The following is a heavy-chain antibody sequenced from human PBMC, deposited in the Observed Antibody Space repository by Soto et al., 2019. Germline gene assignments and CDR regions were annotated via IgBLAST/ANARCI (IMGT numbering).Heavy chain of an antibody. Sequence: ASVKVSCKASGYTFTSYGISWVRQAPGQGLEWMGWISAYNGNTNYAQKLQGRVTMTTDTSTSTAYMELRSLRSDDTAVYYCARDSNLYNGPVAHGYNFGPPTDYSGQATLVTLSS. CDR1: GYTFTSYG. CDR3: ARDSNLYNGPVAHGYNFGPPTDY. J-gene: IGHJ4*02. V-gene: IGHV1-18*01. CDR2: ISAYNGNT. D-gene: IGHD5-12*01.